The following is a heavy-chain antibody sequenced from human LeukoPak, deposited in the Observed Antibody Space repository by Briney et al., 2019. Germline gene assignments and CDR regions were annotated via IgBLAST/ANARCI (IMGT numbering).Heavy chain of an antibody. D-gene: IGHD2-15*01. V-gene: IGHV3-7*01. CDR1: GFTFSNAW. CDR3: VRNGGSLDY. Sequence: GGSLRLSCAASGFTFSNAWMSWVRQAPGKGLEWVASINLDGTDKYYVDAVKGRFTISRDNAKNSLFLEMNSLRATDTAVYYCVRNGGSLDYWGQGTLVTVSS. CDR2: INLDGTDK. J-gene: IGHJ4*02.